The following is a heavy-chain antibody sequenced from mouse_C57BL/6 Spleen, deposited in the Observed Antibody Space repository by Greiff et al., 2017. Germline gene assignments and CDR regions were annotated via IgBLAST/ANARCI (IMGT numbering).Heavy chain of an antibody. J-gene: IGHJ4*01. CDR2: ISYDGSN. Sequence: ESGPGLVKPSQSLSLTCSVTGYSITSGYYWNWIRQFPGNKLEWMGYISYDGSNNYNPSLKNRISITRDTSKNQFFLKLNSVPTEDTATYYCARAGGLPYYAMDYWGQGTSVTVSS. V-gene: IGHV3-6*01. CDR1: GYSITSGYY. CDR3: ARAGGLPYYAMDY.